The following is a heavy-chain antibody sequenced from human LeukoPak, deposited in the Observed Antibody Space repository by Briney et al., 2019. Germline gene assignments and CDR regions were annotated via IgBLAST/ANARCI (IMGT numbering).Heavy chain of an antibody. J-gene: IGHJ4*02. V-gene: IGHV4-30-4*01. CDR3: ARVGGYDLYYFDY. Sequence: SETLSLTCTVSGGSISSGDYYWSWIRQPPRKGLEWIGYIYYSGSTYYNPSLKSRVTISVDTSKSQFSLKLSSVTAADTAVYYCARVGGYDLYYFDYWGQGTLVTVSS. CDR2: IYYSGST. CDR1: GGSISSGDYY. D-gene: IGHD5-12*01.